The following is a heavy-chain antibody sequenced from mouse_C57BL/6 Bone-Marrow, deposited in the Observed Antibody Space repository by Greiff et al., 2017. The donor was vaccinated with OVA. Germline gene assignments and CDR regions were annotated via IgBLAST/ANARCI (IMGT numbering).Heavy chain of an antibody. D-gene: IGHD1-1*01. CDR3: ARQAQLDYYGSSYWYFDV. CDR1: GFTFSDYY. V-gene: IGHV5-12*01. CDR2: ISNGGGST. J-gene: IGHJ1*03. Sequence: EVKLMESGGGLVQPGGSLKLSCAASGFTFSDYYMYWVRQTPEKRLEWVAYISNGGGSTYYPDTVKGRFTISRDNAKNTLYLQMSRLKSEDTAMYYCARQAQLDYYGSSYWYFDVWGTGTTVTVSS.